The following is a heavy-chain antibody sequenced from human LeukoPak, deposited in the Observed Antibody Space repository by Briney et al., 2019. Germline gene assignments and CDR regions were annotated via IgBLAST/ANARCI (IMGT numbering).Heavy chain of an antibody. J-gene: IGHJ6*02. Sequence: SETLSLTCAVYGGSFSGYYWSWIRQPPGKGLEWIGEINHSGSTNYNPSLKSRVTISVDTSKNQFSLKLSSVTAADTAVYYCARDSNTRGYSGYLDRWTNGMDVWGQGTTVTVSS. CDR2: INHSGST. CDR1: GGSFSGYY. CDR3: ARDSNTRGYSGYLDRWTNGMDV. V-gene: IGHV4-34*01. D-gene: IGHD5-12*01.